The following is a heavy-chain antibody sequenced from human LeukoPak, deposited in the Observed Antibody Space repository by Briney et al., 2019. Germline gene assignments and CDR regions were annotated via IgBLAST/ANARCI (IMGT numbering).Heavy chain of an antibody. V-gene: IGHV4-59*08. CDR1: GGSISNYY. J-gene: IGHJ4*02. CDR3: ARGRSQIYYFDY. D-gene: IGHD2-15*01. CDR2: IYYSGST. Sequence: SETLSLTCSVPGGSISNYYWSWIRQPPGKGLERIGYIYYSGSTNYNPSLKSRVTISVDTSKNQFSLKLGSVTAADTAVYYCARGRSQIYYFDYWGQGTLVTVSS.